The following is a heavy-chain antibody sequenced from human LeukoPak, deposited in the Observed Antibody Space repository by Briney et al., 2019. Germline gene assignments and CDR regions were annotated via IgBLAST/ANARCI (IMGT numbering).Heavy chain of an antibody. CDR3: ASHSSGWYYYYYYYMDV. CDR2: ISGSGDRT. CDR1: EFTFKNYG. V-gene: IGHV3-23*01. J-gene: IGHJ6*03. D-gene: IGHD6-19*01. Sequence: PGGSLRLSCAASEFTFKNYGLSWVRQAPGKGLEWISAISGSGDRTYYADSVQGRFIISRDNSKNTLYLQMNSLRAEDTAVYYCASHSSGWYYYYYYYMDVWGKGTTVTVSS.